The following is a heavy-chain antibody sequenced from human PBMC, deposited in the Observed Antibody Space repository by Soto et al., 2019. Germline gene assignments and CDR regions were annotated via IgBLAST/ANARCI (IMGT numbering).Heavy chain of an antibody. CDR3: ARYVNPYDTAVWFDP. D-gene: IGHD3-9*01. CDR1: GGSTRNYF. J-gene: IGHJ5*02. Sequence: QVQLQESGPGLVKPSETLSLTCTVSGGSTRNYFWSWIRQPPGKGLEWIGCIYYSGTTNYNSSLTSRVTISPDTSKNQFSLRLRSVTAADTAVYYCARYVNPYDTAVWFDPWGQGTLVTVSS. V-gene: IGHV4-59*01. CDR2: IYYSGTT.